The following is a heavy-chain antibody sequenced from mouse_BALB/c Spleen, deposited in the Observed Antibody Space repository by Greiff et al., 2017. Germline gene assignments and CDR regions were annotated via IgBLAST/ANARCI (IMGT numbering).Heavy chain of an antibody. CDR2: INPSNGRT. D-gene: IGHD2-4*01. J-gene: IGHJ2*01. V-gene: IGHV1S81*02. Sequence: QVQLQQPGAELVKPGASVKLSCKASGYTFTSYWMHWVKQRPGQGLEWIGEINPSNGRTNYNEKFKSKATLTVDKSSSTAYMQLSSLTSEDSAVYYCARVTMILRYFDYWGQGTTLTVSS. CDR3: ARVTMILRYFDY. CDR1: GYTFTSYW.